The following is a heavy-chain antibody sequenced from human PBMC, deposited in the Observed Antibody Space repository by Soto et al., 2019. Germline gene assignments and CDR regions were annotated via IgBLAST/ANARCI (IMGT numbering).Heavy chain of an antibody. V-gene: IGHV4-39*07. CDR1: GGSISSSSYY. D-gene: IGHD3-16*01. CDR3: ARYAWGQNSLKYYYYGMDV. J-gene: IGHJ6*02. CDR2: IYYSGST. Sequence: SETLSLTCTVSGGSISSSSYYWGWIRQPPGKGLEWIGSIYYSGSTYYNPSLKSRVTISVDTSKNQLSLKLSSVTAAETAVYYCARYAWGQNSLKYYYYGMDVWGQGTTVTVSS.